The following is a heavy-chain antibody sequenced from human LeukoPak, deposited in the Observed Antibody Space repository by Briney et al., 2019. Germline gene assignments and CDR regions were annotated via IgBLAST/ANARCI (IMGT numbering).Heavy chain of an antibody. CDR3: ARDHHYCSGGSCYSGFDP. V-gene: IGHV3-48*03. J-gene: IGHJ5*02. Sequence: GGSLRLSCAASGFTFSSYEMNWVRQAPGKGLEWVSYISSSGSTIFYADSVKGRFTISRDNAKNSLYLQMNSLRAEDTAVYYCARDHHYCSGGSCYSGFDPWGQGTLSPSPQ. D-gene: IGHD2-15*01. CDR2: ISSSGSTI. CDR1: GFTFSSYE.